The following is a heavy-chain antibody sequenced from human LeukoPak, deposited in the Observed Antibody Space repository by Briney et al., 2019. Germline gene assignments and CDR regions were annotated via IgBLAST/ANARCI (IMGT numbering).Heavy chain of an antibody. Sequence: GGSLRLSCTASGFTFSNYWMSWVRQAPGKGLEWVSAISGSGGSTYYADSVKGRFTISRDNSKNTLYLQMNSLRAEDTAVYYCAKSYSSSWYGKGDYYYYGMDVWGQGTTVTVSS. CDR3: AKSYSSSWYGKGDYYYYGMDV. CDR1: GFTFSNYW. D-gene: IGHD6-13*01. CDR2: ISGSGGST. J-gene: IGHJ6*02. V-gene: IGHV3-23*01.